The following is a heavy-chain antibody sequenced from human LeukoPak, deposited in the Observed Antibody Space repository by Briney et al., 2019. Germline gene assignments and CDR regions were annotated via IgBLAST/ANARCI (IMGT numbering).Heavy chain of an antibody. V-gene: IGHV3-7*01. J-gene: IGHJ4*02. D-gene: IGHD2-15*01. CDR1: GFTFSSYW. CDR2: IKQDGSEK. CDR3: ARGLTYCSGGSCYWDH. Sequence: QAGGSLRLSCAASGFTFSSYWMSWVRQAPGKGLEWVANIKQDGSEKYYVDSVKGRFTISRDNAKNSLYLQMNSLRAEDTAVYYCARGLTYCSGGSCYWDHWGQGTLVTVSS.